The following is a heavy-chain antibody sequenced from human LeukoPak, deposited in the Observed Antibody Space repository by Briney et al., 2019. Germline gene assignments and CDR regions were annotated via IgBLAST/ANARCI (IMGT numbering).Heavy chain of an antibody. Sequence: GGSLRLSCAASGVTFSSYTINWVRQSQGKGPEMILLGSGTGGYRYYADLTKGRLAISPDNGKNSLYLQMNSRRAEDTAVYYCARSLRDAFDIWGQGTMVTVSS. CDR3: ARSLRDAFDI. CDR1: GVTFSSYT. J-gene: IGHJ3*02. CDR2: GSGTGGYR. V-gene: IGHV3-21*06.